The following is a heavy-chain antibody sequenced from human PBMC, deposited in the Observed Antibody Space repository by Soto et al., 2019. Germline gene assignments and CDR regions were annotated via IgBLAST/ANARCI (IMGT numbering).Heavy chain of an antibody. J-gene: IGHJ3*02. CDR1: GFTFSNAW. CDR2: IKSKTDGGTT. CDR3: TTELAGYYNRFAFDI. D-gene: IGHD3-9*01. Sequence: GGSLRLSCAASGFTFSNAWMNWVRQAPGKGLEWVGRIKSKTDGGTTDYAAPVKGRFTISRDDSKNTLYLQMNSLKTEDTAVYYCTTELAGYYNRFAFDIWGQGTMVTVSS. V-gene: IGHV3-15*07.